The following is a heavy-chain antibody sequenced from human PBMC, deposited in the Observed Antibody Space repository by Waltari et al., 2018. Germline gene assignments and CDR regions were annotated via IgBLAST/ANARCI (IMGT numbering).Heavy chain of an antibody. CDR1: GYYFTSYD. V-gene: IGHV1-8*01. Sequence: QVQLEQSGAEVKKPGASVRVSCKASGYYFTSYDVYWVRQATGQGLEWMGRVNPNNGETIYAPKCQGRVTMTRDTSISTAYMELTSLTSEDTGVYFCARSDRGPWGQGTLVTVSS. J-gene: IGHJ5*02. D-gene: IGHD3-22*01. CDR2: VNPNNGET. CDR3: ARSDRGP.